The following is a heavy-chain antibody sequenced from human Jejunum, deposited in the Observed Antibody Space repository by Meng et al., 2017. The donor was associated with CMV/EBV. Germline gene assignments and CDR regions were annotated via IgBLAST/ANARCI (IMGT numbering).Heavy chain of an antibody. CDR2: IYESGST. CDR1: GDSISSGDSY. V-gene: IGHV4-30-4*01. J-gene: IGHJ4*02. Sequence: QVQLQESGPGRVNPSQALSCTCGVSGDSISSGDSYWSWIRQPPGKGLEWIGYIYESGSTSYNPSLESRVTISVDTSKNQFSLKVMSVTAADTAVYYCAREGTNSYYFDYWGQGTLVTVSS. CDR3: AREGTNSYYFDY. D-gene: IGHD1-14*01.